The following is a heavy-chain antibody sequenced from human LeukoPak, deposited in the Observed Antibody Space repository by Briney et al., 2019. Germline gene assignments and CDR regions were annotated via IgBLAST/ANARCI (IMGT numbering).Heavy chain of an antibody. CDR3: AREGDRSGYYYLDY. CDR2: INSDGSST. J-gene: IGHJ4*02. V-gene: IGHV3-74*01. CDR1: GFTFSSYW. Sequence: GSLRLSCAASGFTFSSYWMHWVRQAPGKGLVWVSRINSDGSSTSYADSVKGRFTIPRDNAKNTLYLQMNSLRAEDTAVYYCAREGDRSGYYYLDYWGQGTLVTVSS. D-gene: IGHD3-22*01.